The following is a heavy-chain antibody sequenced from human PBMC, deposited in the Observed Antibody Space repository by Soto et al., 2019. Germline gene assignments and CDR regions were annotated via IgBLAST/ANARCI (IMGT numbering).Heavy chain of an antibody. J-gene: IGHJ6*02. Sequence: VQLLESGGGLVQPGGSLRLSCAASGFTFSSYAMSWVRQAPGKRLEWVSAISGSGGSTYYADSVKGRSTISRDNSKNTLYLQMNSLRAEDTAVYYCAKGGAGTGAYYYYGMDVWGQGTTVTVSS. CDR1: GFTFSSYA. V-gene: IGHV3-23*01. D-gene: IGHD1-1*01. CDR2: ISGSGGST. CDR3: AKGGAGTGAYYYYGMDV.